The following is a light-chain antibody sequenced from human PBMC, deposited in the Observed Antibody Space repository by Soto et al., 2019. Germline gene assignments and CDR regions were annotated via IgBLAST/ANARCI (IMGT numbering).Light chain of an antibody. J-gene: IGKJ1*01. Sequence: DFQMTQSPSTLSASVGDRVTITCRASQNIRSRLAWFQQKPGKAPKLLIYHASSLETGVPSRFSDSGSGTEFTLTISSLQPDDFATYYCQHYNSYGTFGQGTKVDIK. CDR2: HAS. CDR3: QHYNSYGT. CDR1: QNIRSR. V-gene: IGKV1-5*01.